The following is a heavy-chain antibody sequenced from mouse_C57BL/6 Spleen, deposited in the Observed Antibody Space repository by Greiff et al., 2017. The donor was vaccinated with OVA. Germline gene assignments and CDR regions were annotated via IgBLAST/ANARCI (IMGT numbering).Heavy chain of an antibody. V-gene: IGHV14-3*01. D-gene: IGHD1-1*01. CDR1: GFNIKNTY. J-gene: IGHJ2*01. Sequence: VQLQQSVAELVRPGASVKLSCTASGFNIKNTYMHWVKQRPEQGLEWIGRIDPANGTTKYAPKFQGKATITADTSSNTAYLQLSSLTSEDTAIYYCARGYYGSSYNFDYWGQGTTLTVSS. CDR2: IDPANGTT. CDR3: ARGYYGSSYNFDY.